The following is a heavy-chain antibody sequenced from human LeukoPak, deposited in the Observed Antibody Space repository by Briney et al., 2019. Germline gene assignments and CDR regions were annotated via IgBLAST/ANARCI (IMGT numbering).Heavy chain of an antibody. D-gene: IGHD3-10*01. CDR1: GYTFTSYD. CDR3: ATTRITMVRGVLGY. J-gene: IGHJ4*02. V-gene: IGHV1-8*01. CDR2: MNPNSGNT. Sequence: ASVKVSCKASGYTFTSYDINWVRQPTGQGLEWMGWMNPNSGNTGYAQKFQGRVTMTRNTSISTAYMELSSLRSEDTAVYYCATTRITMVRGVLGYWGQGTLVTVSS.